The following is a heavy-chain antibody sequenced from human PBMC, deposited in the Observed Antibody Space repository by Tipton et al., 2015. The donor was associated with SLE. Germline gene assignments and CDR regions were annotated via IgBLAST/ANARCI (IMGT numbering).Heavy chain of an antibody. CDR1: GGSISSYY. CDR3: ARISTGGGQIYYYYYMDV. J-gene: IGHJ6*03. Sequence: LRLSCTVSGGSISSYYWSWIRQPPGRGLEWIGYIYYSGSTNYNPSLKSRVTISVDTSKNQFSLKLSSVTAADTAVYYCARISTGGGQIYYYYYMDVWGKGTTVTVSS. CDR2: IYYSGST. V-gene: IGHV4-59*01. D-gene: IGHD2-2*01.